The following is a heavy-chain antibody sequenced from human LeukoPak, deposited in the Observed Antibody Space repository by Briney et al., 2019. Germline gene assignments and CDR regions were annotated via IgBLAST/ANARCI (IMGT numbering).Heavy chain of an antibody. CDR2: ISVSSTTM. J-gene: IGHJ5*02. D-gene: IGHD3-22*01. V-gene: IGHV3-48*02. CDR3: ARDDDGRGYYGHFGA. CDR1: GFTFDDYG. Sequence: GGSLRLSCAASGFTFDDYGMSWVRQAPGKGLEWVSYISVSSTTMYYAGSVKGRFTIFRDNAKNSLYLQMNSLRDEDTALYYCARDDDGRGYYGHFGAWGQGTLVTVSS.